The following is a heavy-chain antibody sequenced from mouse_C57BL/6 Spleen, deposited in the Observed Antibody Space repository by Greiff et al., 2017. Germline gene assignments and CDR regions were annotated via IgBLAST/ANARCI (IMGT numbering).Heavy chain of an antibody. CDR3: ARGGTYFGWFAY. CDR1: GYTFTSYW. J-gene: IGHJ3*01. D-gene: IGHD5-1*01. Sequence: QVQLQQPGAELVRPGSSVKLSCKASGYTFTSYWMHWVKQRPIQGLEWIGNIDPSDSETHYNQKFKDKATLTVDKSSSTAYMQLSSLTSEDSAVYYCARGGTYFGWFAYWGQGTLVTVSA. CDR2: IDPSDSET. V-gene: IGHV1-52*01.